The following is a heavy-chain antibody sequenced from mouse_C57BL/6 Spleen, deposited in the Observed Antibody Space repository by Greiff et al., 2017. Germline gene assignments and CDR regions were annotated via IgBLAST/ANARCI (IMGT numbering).Heavy chain of an antibody. CDR3: ARNYDYDSDYYAMDD. CDR2: IWSGGST. CDR1: GFSLTSYG. V-gene: IGHV2-2*01. J-gene: IGHJ4*01. D-gene: IGHD2-4*01. Sequence: QVQLQQSGPGLVQPSQSLSITCTVSGFSLTSYGVHWVRQSPGKGLEWLGGIWSGGSTDYNAAFISRLSISKDNSKSQVFFKMNSLQADDTAIYYCARNYDYDSDYYAMDDRGQGTTVTVSS.